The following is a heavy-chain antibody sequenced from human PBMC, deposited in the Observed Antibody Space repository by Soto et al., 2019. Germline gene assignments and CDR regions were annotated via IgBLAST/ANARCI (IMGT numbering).Heavy chain of an antibody. V-gene: IGHV4-4*07. CDR2: IYTSGSI. CDR1: GGSISSYY. D-gene: IGHD4-17*01. Sequence: SETLSLTCSVSGGSISSYYWSWMRQPAGKGLGWIGRIYTSGSINYNPSLKSRVTMSVDTSKNQFSLKLSSVTASDTAVYFCVSQRTTVPTQAYFDYWGPGALVTVSS. CDR3: VSQRTTVPTQAYFDY. J-gene: IGHJ4*02.